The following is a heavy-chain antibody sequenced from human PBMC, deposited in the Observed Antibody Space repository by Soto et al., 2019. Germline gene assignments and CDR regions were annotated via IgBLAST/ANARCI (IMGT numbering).Heavy chain of an antibody. J-gene: IGHJ3*02. CDR2: IYHSGST. CDR1: GGSISSSNW. D-gene: IGHD3-3*02. Sequence: QVQLQESGPGLVKPSGTLSLTCAVSGGSISSSNWWSWVRQPPGKGLEWIGEIYHSGSTNYNPSLKSXXTXSXPKYKNQFSLKLSSVTAADTAVYYCARVLGNDAFDIWGQGTMVTVSS. V-gene: IGHV4-4*02. CDR3: ARVLGNDAFDI.